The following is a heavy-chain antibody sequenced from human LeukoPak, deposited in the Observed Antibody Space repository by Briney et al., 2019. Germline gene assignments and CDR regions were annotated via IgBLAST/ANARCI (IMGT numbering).Heavy chain of an antibody. V-gene: IGHV1-69*05. Sequence: ASVKVSCKATGGTFSSYAISWVRQAPGQGLEWMGGIIPIFGTANYAQKFQGRVTITRNTSISTAYMELSSLRSEDTAVYYCARYLLVRGVGFDYWGQGTLVTVSS. CDR2: IIPIFGTA. J-gene: IGHJ4*02. CDR1: GGTFSSYA. D-gene: IGHD3-10*01. CDR3: ARYLLVRGVGFDY.